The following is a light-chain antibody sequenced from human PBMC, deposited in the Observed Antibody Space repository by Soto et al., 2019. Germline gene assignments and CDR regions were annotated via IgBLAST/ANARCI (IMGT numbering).Light chain of an antibody. V-gene: IGLV2-14*01. CDR3: SSSTSSSIYYV. J-gene: IGLJ1*01. Sequence: QSALTQPASVSGSPGQSITISCTGTSSDVGGYNYVSWYQQHPGKAPKLMIYEVSNRPSGVSNRFSGSKSGNTASLTISGLQAEDEADYYCSSSTSSSIYYVFGTGTKLTVL. CDR1: SSDVGGYNY. CDR2: EVS.